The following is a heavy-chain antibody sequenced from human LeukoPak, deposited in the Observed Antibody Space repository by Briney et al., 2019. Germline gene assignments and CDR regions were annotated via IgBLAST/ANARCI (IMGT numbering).Heavy chain of an antibody. D-gene: IGHD3-3*01. CDR3: ARGGAPDDFLSGYYTGIGFDY. V-gene: IGHV1-69*05. CDR1: GGTFSSYA. Sequence: SVKVSCKXSGGTFSSYAISWVRQAPGQGLEWMGRIIRIFGTANYAQKFQGRVTITTDESTSTAYMELSSLRSEDTAVYYCARGGAPDDFLSGYYTGIGFDYWGQGTLVTVSS. J-gene: IGHJ4*02. CDR2: IIRIFGTA.